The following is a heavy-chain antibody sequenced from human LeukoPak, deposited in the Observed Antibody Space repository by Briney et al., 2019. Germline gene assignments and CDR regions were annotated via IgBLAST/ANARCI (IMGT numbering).Heavy chain of an antibody. CDR3: ARDGGVVY. Sequence: SGTLSLTCTVSGGSISSSSYYWGWIRQPPGKGLEWIGSIYYSGSTYYNPSLKSRVTISVDTSKNQFSLKLSSVTAADTAVYYCARDGGVVYWGQGTLVTVSS. D-gene: IGHD3-16*01. CDR2: IYYSGST. CDR1: GGSISSSSYY. J-gene: IGHJ4*02. V-gene: IGHV4-39*07.